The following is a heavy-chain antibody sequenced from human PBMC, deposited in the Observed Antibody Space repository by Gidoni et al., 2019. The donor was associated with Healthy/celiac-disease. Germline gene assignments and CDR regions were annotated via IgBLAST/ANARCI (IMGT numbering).Heavy chain of an antibody. CDR2: IWYDGSNK. D-gene: IGHD2-2*01. CDR3: ARTLGNIVVVPALGY. Sequence: QVQLVESGGGVVQPGRSLRLSCAASGFTFSSYGMHWVRQAPGKGLEWVAVIWYDGSNKYYADSVKGRFTISRDNSKNTLYLQMNSLRAEDTAVYYCARTLGNIVVVPALGYWGQGTLVTVSS. CDR1: GFTFSSYG. J-gene: IGHJ4*02. V-gene: IGHV3-33*01.